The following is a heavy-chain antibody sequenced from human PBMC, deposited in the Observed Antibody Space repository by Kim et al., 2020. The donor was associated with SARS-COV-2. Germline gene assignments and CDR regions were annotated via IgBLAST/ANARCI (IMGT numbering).Heavy chain of an antibody. V-gene: IGHV3-43*02. CDR2: ISGDGGST. J-gene: IGHJ6*02. D-gene: IGHD2-2*01. Sequence: GGSLRLSCAASGFTFDDYAMHWVRQAPGKGLEWVSLISGDGGSTYYADSVKGRFTISRDNSKNSLYLQMNSLRTEDTALYYCAKVFLVPAAKWRDYGMDVWGQGTTVTVSS. CDR1: GFTFDDYA. CDR3: AKVFLVPAAKWRDYGMDV.